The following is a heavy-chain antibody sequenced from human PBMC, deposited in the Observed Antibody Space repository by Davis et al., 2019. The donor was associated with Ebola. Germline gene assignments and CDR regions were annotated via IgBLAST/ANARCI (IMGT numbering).Heavy chain of an antibody. CDR1: GGSINFHY. CDR3: ARGPDWFDP. J-gene: IGHJ5*02. CDR2: INHSGST. Sequence: GSLRLSCTVSGGSINFHYWSWIRQPPGKGLEWIGEINHSGSTNYNPSLKSRVTISVDTSKNQFSLKLSSVTAADTAVYYCARGPDWFDPWGQGTLVTVSS. V-gene: IGHV4-34*01.